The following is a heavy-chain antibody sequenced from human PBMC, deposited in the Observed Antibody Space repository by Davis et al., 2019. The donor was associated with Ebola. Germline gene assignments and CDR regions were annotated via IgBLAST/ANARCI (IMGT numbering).Heavy chain of an antibody. Sequence: ASVKVSCKASGYAFTSYDINWVRQATGHGPEWMGWMNPNSGNTGYVEKFQGRVTMTRNTSTSTAHMELSSLRSEDTAVYYCVRSGVRGYYNGMDVWGQGTTVSVSS. V-gene: IGHV1-8*02. CDR1: GYAFTSYD. CDR3: VRSGVRGYYNGMDV. CDR2: MNPNSGNT. D-gene: IGHD2-8*01. J-gene: IGHJ6*02.